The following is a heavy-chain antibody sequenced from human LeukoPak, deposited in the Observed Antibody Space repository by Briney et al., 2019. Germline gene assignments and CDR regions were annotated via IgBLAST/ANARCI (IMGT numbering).Heavy chain of an antibody. CDR1: GFSINSNY. D-gene: IGHD5-12*01. CDR2: IYSGGTT. Sequence: HPGGSLRLSCAASGFSINSNYMSWVRQAPGKGLEWLSVIYSGGTTHYAASVKGRFTISRDNSQNTLYLQMSNLRPEDTAVYYCATEARGYWGQGTLVTVSS. CDR3: ATEARGY. V-gene: IGHV3-53*01. J-gene: IGHJ4*02.